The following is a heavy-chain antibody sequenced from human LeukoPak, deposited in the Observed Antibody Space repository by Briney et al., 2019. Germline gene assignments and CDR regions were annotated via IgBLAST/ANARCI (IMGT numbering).Heavy chain of an antibody. CDR1: GFTFSSYG. CDR2: ISYDGSNK. CDR3: AGSNPYGDYGGFDY. V-gene: IGHV3-30*03. J-gene: IGHJ4*02. Sequence: GGSLRLSCAASGFTFSSYGMHWVRQAPGKGLEWVAVISYDGSNKYYTDSVKGRFTISRDNSKNTLYLQMNSLRAEDTAVYYCAGSNPYGDYGGFDYWGQGTLVTVSS. D-gene: IGHD4-17*01.